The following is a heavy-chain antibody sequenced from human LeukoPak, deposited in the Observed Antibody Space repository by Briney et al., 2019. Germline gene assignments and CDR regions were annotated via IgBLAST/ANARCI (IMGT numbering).Heavy chain of an antibody. CDR3: AKDWSYDISTGFDY. D-gene: IGHD3-9*01. CDR1: GFSFSSYG. CDR2: IRYDGSNK. V-gene: IGHV3-30*02. J-gene: IGHJ4*02. Sequence: PGGSLRLSCAASGFSFSSYGMYWVRQAPGKGLEWVAFIRYDGSNKYYADSVKGRFTISRDNSKNTLYLQMNSLRAEDMAVYYCAKDWSYDISTGFDYWGQGTLVTVSS.